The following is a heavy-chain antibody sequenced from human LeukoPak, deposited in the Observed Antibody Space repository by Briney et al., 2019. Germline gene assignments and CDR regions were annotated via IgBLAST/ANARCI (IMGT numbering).Heavy chain of an antibody. CDR1: GYSFTSYW. V-gene: IGHV5-51*01. D-gene: IGHD3-10*01. CDR3: ARRYTSSSYDAFHI. CDR2: IYPGDSDT. J-gene: IGHJ3*02. Sequence: GESLKISCKGSGYSFTSYWIGWVRQMPGKGLEWMGIIYPGDSDTRYSPSFQGQVTISAVKSISTAYLQWSSLKASDTATYYCARRYTSSSYDAFHIWGQGTMVTVSS.